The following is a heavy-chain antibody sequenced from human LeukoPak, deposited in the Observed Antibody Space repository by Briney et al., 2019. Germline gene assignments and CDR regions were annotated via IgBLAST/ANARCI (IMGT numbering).Heavy chain of an antibody. CDR1: GGSISSYY. Sequence: NSSETLSLTCTVSGGSISSYYWSWIRQPPGKGLEWIGSIYYSGSTNYNPSLKSRVTISVDTSKNQFSLKLSSVTAADTAVYYCAREGGEGATQTFDYWGQGTLVTVSS. CDR2: IYYSGST. J-gene: IGHJ4*02. CDR3: AREGGEGATQTFDY. D-gene: IGHD1-26*01. V-gene: IGHV4-59*01.